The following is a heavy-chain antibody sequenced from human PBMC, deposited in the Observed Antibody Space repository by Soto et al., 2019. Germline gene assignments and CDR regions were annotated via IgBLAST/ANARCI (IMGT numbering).Heavy chain of an antibody. D-gene: IGHD5-18*01. V-gene: IGHV3-23*01. CDR2: VSGSGSSP. J-gene: IGHJ4*02. CDR1: GFNFGSYA. CDR3: VKGKESGYRGAFDS. Sequence: EEQLLESGGGLVQPGGSLRLSCAATGFNFGSYAMGWVRQAPGKGLEWVSGVSGSGSSPYYADSVKGRLTISKDKSKNTLYLDLNNLRSEDTAVYFCVKGKESGYRGAFDSWGQGTMDTVSS.